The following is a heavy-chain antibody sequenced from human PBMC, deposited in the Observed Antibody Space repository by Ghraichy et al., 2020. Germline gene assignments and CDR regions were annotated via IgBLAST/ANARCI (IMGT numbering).Heavy chain of an antibody. V-gene: IGHV3-23*01. Sequence: GGSLRLSCAASGFTFSSYAMSWVRQAPGKGLEWVSAISGSGGSTYYADSVKGRFTISRDNSKNTLYLQMNSLRAEDTAVYYCAKDFPYDLPPYYGMDVWGQGTTVTVSS. CDR2: ISGSGGST. D-gene: IGHD3-3*01. J-gene: IGHJ6*02. CDR1: GFTFSSYA. CDR3: AKDFPYDLPPYYGMDV.